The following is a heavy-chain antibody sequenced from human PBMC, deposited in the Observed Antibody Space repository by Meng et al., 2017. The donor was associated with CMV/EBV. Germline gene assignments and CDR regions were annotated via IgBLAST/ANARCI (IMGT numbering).Heavy chain of an antibody. D-gene: IGHD6-6*01. Sequence: GESLKISCAASGFTFNSYAMSWVRQAPGKGLEWVSAISGSGGSTYYADSVKGRFTISRDNSKNTLYLQMNSLRAEDTAVYYCAKEYSSSSTAYYYYGMDVWGQGTTVTVSS. V-gene: IGHV3-23*01. CDR3: AKEYSSSSTAYYYYGMDV. J-gene: IGHJ6*02. CDR2: ISGSGGST. CDR1: GFTFNSYA.